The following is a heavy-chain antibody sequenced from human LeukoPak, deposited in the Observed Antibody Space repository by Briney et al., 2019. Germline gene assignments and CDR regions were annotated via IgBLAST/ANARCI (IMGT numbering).Heavy chain of an antibody. CDR2: IYSGGST. J-gene: IGHJ6*03. CDR1: GFTVSSNY. CDR3: ARVTTWSGYYSYYYYYMDV. V-gene: IGHV3-66*02. D-gene: IGHD3-3*01. Sequence: GGSLRLSCAASGFTVSSNYMSWVRQAAGKGLEWVSVIYSGGSTYYADSVKGRFTISRDNSKNTLYLQMNSLRAEDTAVYYCARVTTWSGYYSYYYYYMDVWGKGTTVTVSS.